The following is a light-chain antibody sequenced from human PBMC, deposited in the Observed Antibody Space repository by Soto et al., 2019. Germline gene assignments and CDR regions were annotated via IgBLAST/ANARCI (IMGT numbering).Light chain of an antibody. CDR1: QNVNRY. V-gene: IGKV3-11*01. CDR2: DAS. CDR3: QQRRNWPLT. J-gene: IGKJ5*01. Sequence: EIVLTQSPATLSLSPGERATLSCRASQNVNRYLLWYQQKPGQAPRLLIYDASNRATGIPARFSGSGSGTDFTLTISSLEPEDFAVYYCQQRRNWPLTFGPGTRLEIK.